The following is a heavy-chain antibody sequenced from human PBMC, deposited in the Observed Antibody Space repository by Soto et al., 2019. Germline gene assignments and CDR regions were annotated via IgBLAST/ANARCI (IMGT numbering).Heavy chain of an antibody. CDR2: IYYSGST. Sequence: ETLSLTCTVSGGSISSSSYYWGWIRQPPGKVLEWIGSIYYSGSTYYNPSLKSRVTISVDTSKNQLSLKLSSVTAADTAVYYCAGSVVVTRVPTYYYYGVDVWGQGTTLTVSS. CDR1: GGSISSSSYY. CDR3: AGSVVVTRVPTYYYYGVDV. J-gene: IGHJ6*02. D-gene: IGHD3-22*01. V-gene: IGHV4-39*01.